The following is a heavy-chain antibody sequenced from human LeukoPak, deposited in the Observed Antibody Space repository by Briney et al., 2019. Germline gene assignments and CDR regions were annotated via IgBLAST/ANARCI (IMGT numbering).Heavy chain of an antibody. V-gene: IGHV3-11*01. CDR2: ISSSGSTI. CDR1: GFTFSDYY. Sequence: GGPLRLSCAASGFTFSDYYMSWIRQAPGKGLEGVSYISSSGSTIYYADSVKGRFTISRDNAKNSLYLQMNSLRAEDTAVYYCASSAPKRWLQYAGAFDIWGQGTMVTVSS. CDR3: ASSAPKRWLQYAGAFDI. J-gene: IGHJ3*02. D-gene: IGHD5-24*01.